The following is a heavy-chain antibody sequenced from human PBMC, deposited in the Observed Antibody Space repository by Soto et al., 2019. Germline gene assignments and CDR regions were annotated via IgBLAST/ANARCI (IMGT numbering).Heavy chain of an antibody. D-gene: IGHD2-15*01. CDR1: GFTFGDYA. J-gene: IGHJ6*03. V-gene: IGHV3-49*03. Sequence: PGGSLRLSCTASGFTFGDYAVSWFRQAPGKGLEWVGFIRSKAYGGTTEYAASVKGRFTISRDDSKSIAYLQMNSLKTEDTAVYYCTRDQYCSGGSCYDYYYMDVWGKGTTVTVSS. CDR3: TRDQYCSGGSCYDYYYMDV. CDR2: IRSKAYGGTT.